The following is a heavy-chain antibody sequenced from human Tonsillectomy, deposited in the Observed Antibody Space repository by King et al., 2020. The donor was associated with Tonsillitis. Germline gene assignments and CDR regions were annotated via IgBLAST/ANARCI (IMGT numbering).Heavy chain of an antibody. V-gene: IGHV3-30*03. D-gene: IGHD3-22*01. CDR2: ISYDGSNK. J-gene: IGHJ1*01. CDR3: AGTVFYDSSGYRDEYFQH. Sequence: VQLVESGGGVVQPGRSLRLSCAASGFTFRSYGMHWVRQAPGKGLEWVAVISYDGSNKYYADSVKGRFTISRDNSKNTLYLQMNSLRVEDTAVYYCAGTVFYDSSGYRDEYFQHWGQGTLITVSS. CDR1: GFTFRSYG.